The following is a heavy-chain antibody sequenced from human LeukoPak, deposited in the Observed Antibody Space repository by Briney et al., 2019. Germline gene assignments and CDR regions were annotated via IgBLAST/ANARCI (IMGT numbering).Heavy chain of an antibody. CDR3: ATDGGPAYSSSWYLY. CDR1: GFTFSSFE. V-gene: IGHV3-48*03. J-gene: IGHJ4*02. Sequence: GGSLRLSCAASGFTFSSFEMNWVRQAPGKGLEWVSYISSSGSTIYYADSVKGRFTISRDNAKNSLYLQMNSLRAEDTAVYYCATDGGPAYSSSWYLYWGQGSLVTVSS. CDR2: ISSSGSTI. D-gene: IGHD6-13*01.